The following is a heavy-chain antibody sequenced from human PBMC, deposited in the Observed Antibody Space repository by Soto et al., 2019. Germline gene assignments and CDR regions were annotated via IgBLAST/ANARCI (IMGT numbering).Heavy chain of an antibody. CDR3: ARVFRWSSSSWGFDS. Sequence: QVQLVQYGAEVKKPGASVKVSCKASGYTFISYGITWVRQAPGQGLEWMGWISAYNAHTNYGQKFQDRVSLTTDTSTNTSYMEMRGLRSDDTAFYFCARVFRWSSSSWGFDSWGQGTLVTVSS. CDR1: GYTFISYG. V-gene: IGHV1-18*01. J-gene: IGHJ4*02. D-gene: IGHD6-6*01. CDR2: ISAYNAHT.